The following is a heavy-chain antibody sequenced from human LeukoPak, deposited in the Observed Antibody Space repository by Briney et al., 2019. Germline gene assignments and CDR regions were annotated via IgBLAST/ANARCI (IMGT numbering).Heavy chain of an antibody. CDR3: ARDNSGYEAPYYYGMDV. Sequence: GGSLRLSCAASGFTVSSNYMSWVRQAPGKGLEWDSVIYSGGSTYYADSVKGRFTISRDNSKNTLYLQMNSLRAEDTAVYYCARDNSGYEAPYYYGMDVWGQGTTVTVSS. CDR2: IYSGGST. J-gene: IGHJ6*02. CDR1: GFTVSSNY. V-gene: IGHV3-66*01. D-gene: IGHD5-12*01.